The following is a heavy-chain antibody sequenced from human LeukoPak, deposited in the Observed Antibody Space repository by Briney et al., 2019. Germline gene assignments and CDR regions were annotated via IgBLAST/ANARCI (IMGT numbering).Heavy chain of an antibody. CDR1: GGSISSGDYY. V-gene: IGHV4-30-4*08. J-gene: IGHJ5*02. Sequence: SETLSLTCTVSGGSISSGDYYWSWIRQPPGKGLEWIGYIYYSGSTYYNPSLKSRVTISVDTSKNQFSLKLSSVTAADTAVYYCARNYQLLYPWFDPWGQGTLITVSS. CDR2: IYYSGST. D-gene: IGHD2-2*02. CDR3: ARNYQLLYPWFDP.